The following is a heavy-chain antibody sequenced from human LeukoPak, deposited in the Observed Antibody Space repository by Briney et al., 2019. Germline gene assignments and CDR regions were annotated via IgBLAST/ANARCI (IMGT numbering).Heavy chain of an antibody. CDR2: IYYSGST. Sequence: SETLSLTCAVYGGSFSGYYWSWIRQPPGKGLEWIGYIYYSGSTNYNPSLKSRVTISVDTSKNQFSLKLSSVTAADTAVYYCARVYRAAATPWGQGTLVTVSS. J-gene: IGHJ5*02. D-gene: IGHD2-15*01. CDR3: ARVYRAAATP. V-gene: IGHV4-59*01. CDR1: GGSFSGYY.